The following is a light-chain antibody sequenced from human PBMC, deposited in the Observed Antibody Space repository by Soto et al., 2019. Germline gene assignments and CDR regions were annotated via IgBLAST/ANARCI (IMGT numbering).Light chain of an antibody. Sequence: DIVLTQSPGTLSLSPGQRATLSCRASQSISSSFLAWYQQKPGQAPRLLIYGASSRATGIPDRFSGSGSGTDFTLTISRLEAEDFAVYYCQQCGRSPETLGQGTKVEMK. V-gene: IGKV3-20*01. CDR2: GAS. CDR3: QQCGRSPET. CDR1: QSISSSF. J-gene: IGKJ1*01.